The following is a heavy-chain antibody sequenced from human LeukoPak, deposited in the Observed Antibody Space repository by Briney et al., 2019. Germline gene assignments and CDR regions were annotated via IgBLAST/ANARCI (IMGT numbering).Heavy chain of an antibody. V-gene: IGHV1-18*01. Sequence: GASVKVSCKASGYSFISYGISWVRQAPGQGLEWMGWISAYNGNTNYTQKLQGKVTMTRDTSTSTVYMELSSLRSEDTAVYYCARGPDSSGYHDYWGQGTLVTVSS. D-gene: IGHD3-22*01. CDR1: GYSFISYG. CDR3: ARGPDSSGYHDY. J-gene: IGHJ4*02. CDR2: ISAYNGNT.